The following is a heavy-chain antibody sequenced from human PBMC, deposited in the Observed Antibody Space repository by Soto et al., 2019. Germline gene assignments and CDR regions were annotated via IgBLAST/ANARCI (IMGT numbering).Heavy chain of an antibody. J-gene: IGHJ6*02. CDR2: INAGNGNT. CDR3: AREPLYTIFGVLYFPPLARYYGMDV. Sequence: ASVKVSCKASGYTFTSYAMHWVRQAPGQRLEWMGWINAGNGNTKYSQKFQGRVTITRDTSASTAYMELSSLRSEDTAVYYCAREPLYTIFGVLYFPPLARYYGMDVWGQGTTVTVSS. CDR1: GYTFTSYA. V-gene: IGHV1-3*01. D-gene: IGHD3-3*01.